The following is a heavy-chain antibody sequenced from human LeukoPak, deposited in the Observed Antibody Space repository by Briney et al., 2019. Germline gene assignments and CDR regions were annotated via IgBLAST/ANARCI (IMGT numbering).Heavy chain of an antibody. J-gene: IGHJ4*02. V-gene: IGHV4-34*01. CDR1: GGSFSGHY. CDR3: ARAGDYSGSYYFDY. CDR2: INHSGST. D-gene: IGHD1-26*01. Sequence: PSETLSLTCAVYGGSFSGHYRSWIRQPPGKGLEWIGEINHSGSTNYNPSLKSRVTISVDTSKNQFSLKLSSVTAADTAVYYCARAGDYSGSYYFDYWGQGTLVTVSS.